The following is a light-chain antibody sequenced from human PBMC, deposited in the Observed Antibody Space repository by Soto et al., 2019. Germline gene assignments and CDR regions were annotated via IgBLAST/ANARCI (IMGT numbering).Light chain of an antibody. V-gene: IGKV1-5*01. CDR1: HSISSW. J-gene: IGKJ1*01. CDR2: AAS. CDR3: QQYNSYPWT. Sequence: IQVNQSAATLSAKVGDRVTITCRASHSISSWLAWYQQKPGKAPNLLIYAASTSESGVPSRFSGSGSGTEFTLTISSLQPEDFATYYCQQYNSYPWTFGQRTNV.